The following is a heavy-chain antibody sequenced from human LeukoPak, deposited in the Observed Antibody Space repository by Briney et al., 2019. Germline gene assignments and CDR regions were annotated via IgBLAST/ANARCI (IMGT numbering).Heavy chain of an antibody. CDR3: ARGVYIAAAQYAY. CDR2: IYYSGTT. V-gene: IGHV4-59*01. J-gene: IGHJ4*02. D-gene: IGHD6-13*01. CDR1: GGSISSYY. Sequence: SETLSLTCTVSGGSISSYYWSWIRQPPGKGLEGIGYIYYSGTTNYNPSLKSRVTISVDTSKNQFSLKLSSVTAADTAVYYCARGVYIAAAQYAYWGQGTLVTVSS.